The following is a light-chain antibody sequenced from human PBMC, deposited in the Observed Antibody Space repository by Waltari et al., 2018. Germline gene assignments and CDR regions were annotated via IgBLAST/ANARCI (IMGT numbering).Light chain of an antibody. J-gene: IGLJ2*01. CDR1: NIGSKN. Sequence: SYELTQPLSVSVALGQTARITRGGNNIGSKNVHWYQPKPGQAPGLVIYRDSNRPSGIPERFSGSNSGNTATLTISRAQAGDEADYYCQVWDSSTVVFGGGTKLTVL. CDR2: RDS. CDR3: QVWDSSTVV. V-gene: IGLV3-9*01.